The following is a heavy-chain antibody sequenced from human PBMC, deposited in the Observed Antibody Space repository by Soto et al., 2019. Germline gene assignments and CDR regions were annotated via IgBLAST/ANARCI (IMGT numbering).Heavy chain of an antibody. V-gene: IGHV3-23*01. CDR3: AKVWERTVTTRNYFYVMDV. D-gene: IGHD4-17*01. CDR1: GFTFSSYA. J-gene: IGHJ6*02. Sequence: EVQLLESGGGLVQPGESLRLSCAASGFTFSSYAMSWVRQAPGKGLEWVSTISGSGGSTYYADSVKGRFTVSRDNDMNTLILQMNRLRAEDTALYYCAKVWERTVTTRNYFYVMDVWGQGTTVTVSS. CDR2: ISGSGGST.